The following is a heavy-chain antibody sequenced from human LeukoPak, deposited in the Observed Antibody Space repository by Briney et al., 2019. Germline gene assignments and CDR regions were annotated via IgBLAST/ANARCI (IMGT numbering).Heavy chain of an antibody. D-gene: IGHD1-26*01. CDR2: ISAYNGNT. J-gene: IGHJ4*02. V-gene: IGHV1-18*04. CDR3: ARGTSGSYDY. Sequence: GASVKVSCKASGNTFTGYYMHWVRQAPGQGLEWMGWISAYNGNTNYAQKLQGRVTMTTGTSTSTAYMELRSLRSDDTAVYYCARGTSGSYDYWGQGTLVTVSS. CDR1: GNTFTGYY.